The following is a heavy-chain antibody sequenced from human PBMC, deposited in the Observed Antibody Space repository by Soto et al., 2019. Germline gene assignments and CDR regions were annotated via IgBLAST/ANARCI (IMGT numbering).Heavy chain of an antibody. CDR2: ISSSSSTI. D-gene: IGHD3-10*01. Sequence: GGSLRLSCAASGFTFSSYSMNWVRQAPGKGLEWVSYISSSSSTIYYADSVKGRFTISRDNAKNSLYLQMNSLRAEDTAVYYCARVVVLWFGELSYYYYYMDFWGQGTTVTVSS. V-gene: IGHV3-48*01. CDR3: ARVVVLWFGELSYYYYYMDF. CDR1: GFTFSSYS. J-gene: IGHJ6*03.